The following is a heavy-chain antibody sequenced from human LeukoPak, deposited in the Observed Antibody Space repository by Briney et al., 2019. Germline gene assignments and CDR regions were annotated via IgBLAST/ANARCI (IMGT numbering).Heavy chain of an antibody. CDR1: GGSFSGYY. V-gene: IGHV4-34*01. Sequence: SETLSLTCAVYGGSFSGYYWSWIRQPPGKGLEWIGEINHNGSTNYNPSLKSRVTISVDTSKNQFSLKLSSVTAADTAVYYCARESRSEWLSDDYWGQGTLVTVSS. J-gene: IGHJ4*02. D-gene: IGHD3-3*01. CDR3: ARESRSEWLSDDY. CDR2: INHNGST.